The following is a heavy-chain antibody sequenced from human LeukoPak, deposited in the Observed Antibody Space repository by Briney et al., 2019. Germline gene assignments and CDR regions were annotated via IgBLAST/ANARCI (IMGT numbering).Heavy chain of an antibody. CDR2: ISSSGSTI. Sequence: GGSLRLSCAASGFTFSSYEVNWVRQAPGKGLEWVSYISSSGSTIYYADSVKGRFTISRDNAKNSLYLQMNSLRAEDTAVYYCARMTTGRLMVYAHAHNWFDPWGQGTLVTVSS. V-gene: IGHV3-48*03. CDR3: ARMTTGRLMVYAHAHNWFDP. J-gene: IGHJ5*02. D-gene: IGHD2-8*01. CDR1: GFTFSSYE.